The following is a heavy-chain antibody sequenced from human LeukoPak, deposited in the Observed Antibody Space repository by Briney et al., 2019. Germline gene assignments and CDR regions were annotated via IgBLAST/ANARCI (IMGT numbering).Heavy chain of an antibody. CDR2: ISWNSGSI. Sequence: PGGSLRLSCAASGFTFDDYAMHWVRQAPGKGLEWVSGISWNSGSIGYVVSVRGRFTISRDNAKNSLYLQMNSLRAEDTALYYCAKDTDVTGRSGWSFDYWGQGTLVTVSS. CDR3: AKDTDVTGRSGWSFDY. D-gene: IGHD6-19*01. J-gene: IGHJ4*02. CDR1: GFTFDDYA. V-gene: IGHV3-9*01.